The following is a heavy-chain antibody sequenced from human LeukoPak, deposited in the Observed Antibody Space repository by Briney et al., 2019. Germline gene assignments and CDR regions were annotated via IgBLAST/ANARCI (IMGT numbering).Heavy chain of an antibody. V-gene: IGHV1-46*01. J-gene: IGHJ4*02. CDR2: INPSGGST. D-gene: IGHD3-10*01. CDR1: GYTFTSYY. CDR3: ASIWWDYYGSGTPNYYFDY. Sequence: ASVKVSCKASGYTFTSYYMHWVRQAPGQGLEWMGIINPSGGSTSYAQKFQGRVTMTRDTSTSTVYMELSGLRSEDTAVYYCASIWWDYYGSGTPNYYFDYWGQGTLVTVSS.